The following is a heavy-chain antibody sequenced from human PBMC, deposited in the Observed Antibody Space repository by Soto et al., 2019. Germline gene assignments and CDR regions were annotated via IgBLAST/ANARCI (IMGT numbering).Heavy chain of an antibody. CDR2: IKSKTDGGTT. J-gene: IGHJ4*02. D-gene: IGHD2-2*01. Sequence: PGGALRLSCAASGFAFSNAWMSWVRQAPGKGLEWVGRIKSKTDGGTTDYAAPVKGRFTISRDDSKNTLYLQMNSLKTEDTAVYYCTTDLEYQLLFDYWGQGTLVTVSS. CDR1: GFAFSNAW. CDR3: TTDLEYQLLFDY. V-gene: IGHV3-15*01.